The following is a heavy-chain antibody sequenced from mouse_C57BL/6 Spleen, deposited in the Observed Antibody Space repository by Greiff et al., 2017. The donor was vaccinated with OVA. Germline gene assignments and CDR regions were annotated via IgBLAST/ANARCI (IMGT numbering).Heavy chain of an antibody. V-gene: IGHV1-52*01. CDR2: IDPSDGET. Sequence: VQLQQPGAELVRPGSSVKLSCKASGYTFTSYWMHWVKQRPIQGLEWIGNIDPSDGETNYNQKFKDKATLTVDKSSSTAYLQLSSLTSEDSAVYYCAREEWYYDYWGQGTTLTVSS. CDR1: GYTFTSYW. D-gene: IGHD1-3*01. CDR3: AREEWYYDY. J-gene: IGHJ2*01.